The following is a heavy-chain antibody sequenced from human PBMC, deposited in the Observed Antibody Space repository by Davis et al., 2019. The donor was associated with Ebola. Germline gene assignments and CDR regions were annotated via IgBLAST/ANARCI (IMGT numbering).Heavy chain of an antibody. Sequence: GGSLRLSCAASGFASRFPFSGYWMHWVRQAPRKGLEWVSVIYSGGSTYHADSVKGRFTISRDNSKNTLYLQMNSLRGEDTAVYYCARAGAYYYHYMDVWGKGTTVTVSS. CDR1: GFASRFPFSGYW. CDR3: ARAGAYYYHYMDV. V-gene: IGHV3-53*05. D-gene: IGHD3-10*01. J-gene: IGHJ6*03. CDR2: IYSGGST.